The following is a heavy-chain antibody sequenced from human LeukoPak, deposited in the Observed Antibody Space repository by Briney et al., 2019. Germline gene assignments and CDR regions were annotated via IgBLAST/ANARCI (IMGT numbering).Heavy chain of an antibody. CDR3: ARTSRFGEFWSFDY. V-gene: IGHV1-2*02. CDR2: INPKSGAT. D-gene: IGHD3-10*01. J-gene: IGHJ4*02. CDR1: GYTFIDYY. Sequence: WASVKVSRKASGYTFIDYYIHWVRQAPGQGLEWMGWINPKSGATNYAQQFHGRVTMARDTSISTAYMEMNSLRSDDTAVYYCARTSRFGEFWSFDYWGQGTQVTVSS.